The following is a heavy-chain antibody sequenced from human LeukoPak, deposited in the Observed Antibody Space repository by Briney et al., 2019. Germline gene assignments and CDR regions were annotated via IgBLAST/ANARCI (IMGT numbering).Heavy chain of an antibody. D-gene: IGHD6-13*01. CDR2: IYNDGSNK. CDR1: GFTCSSYA. J-gene: IGHJ6*03. Sequence: PWGYLRRSCAASGFTCSSYAMHWVRQAPGKGLKWVAVIYNDGSNKYYADSVKGRFTISRDNSKNTLYLQMNSLRAEDTAVYYCARDAKWAAAGTKTYYYMDVWGKGTTVTVSS. V-gene: IGHV3-30*04. CDR3: ARDAKWAAAGTKTYYYMDV.